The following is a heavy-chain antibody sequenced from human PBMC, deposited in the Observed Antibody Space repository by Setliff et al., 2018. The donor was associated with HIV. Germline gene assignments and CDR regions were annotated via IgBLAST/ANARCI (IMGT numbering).Heavy chain of an antibody. V-gene: IGHV4-39*07. Sequence: SETLSLTCTVSGGSISSSTYYWGWIRQPPGKGLEWIASIYQSGSTYHNPSLKSRVIISIDTSKNQFSLKLSSVTAADTAVYYCAILRGYSYGYFFDYWGQGMLVTVSS. CDR1: GGSISSSTYY. J-gene: IGHJ4*02. D-gene: IGHD5-18*01. CDR3: AILRGYSYGYFFDY. CDR2: IYQSGST.